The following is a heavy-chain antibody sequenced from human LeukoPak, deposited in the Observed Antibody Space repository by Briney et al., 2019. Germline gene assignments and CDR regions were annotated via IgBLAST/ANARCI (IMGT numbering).Heavy chain of an antibody. J-gene: IGHJ4*02. Sequence: GRSLRLSCVPSGFTFSSHGMQWVRQAPGKGLEWVAVIWYDGSKEYYADSVKGRFTISRDNSKNTLYLQMNSLRAEDTAVYYCARDPGNYSSGSSHCDNWGQGTLVTVSS. D-gene: IGHD3-10*01. CDR3: ARDPGNYSSGSSHCDN. CDR2: IWYDGSKE. V-gene: IGHV3-33*01. CDR1: GFTFSSHG.